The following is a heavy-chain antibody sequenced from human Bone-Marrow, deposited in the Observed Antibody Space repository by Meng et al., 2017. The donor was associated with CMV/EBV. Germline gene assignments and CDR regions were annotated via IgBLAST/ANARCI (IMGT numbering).Heavy chain of an antibody. V-gene: IGHV1-18*01. CDR3: ARRRGYSSAPGYYYGTDV. J-gene: IGHJ6*02. CDR2: ISAYNGNT. D-gene: IGHD6-25*01. Sequence: ASVKVSCKASGYTFTSYGISWVRQAPGQGLEWMGWISAYNGNTNYAQKLQGRVTMTTDTSTSTDYMELRSLRSDDTAVYYCARRRGYSSAPGYYYGTDVWGQGTTVTVSS. CDR1: GYTFTSYG.